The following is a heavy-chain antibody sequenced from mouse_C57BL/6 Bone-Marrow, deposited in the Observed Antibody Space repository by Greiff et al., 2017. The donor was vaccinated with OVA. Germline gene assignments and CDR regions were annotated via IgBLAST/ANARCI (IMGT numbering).Heavy chain of an antibody. V-gene: IGHV1-69*01. CDR1: GYTFTSYW. Sequence: VQLQQSGAELARPGASVKLSCKASGYTFTSYWMHWVKQRPGQGLEWIGEIDPSDSYTNYNQKFKGKFTLSVDKSSSTAYMQLSRLTSEDTAVYDCAKDDYDAWFAYWGQGTLVTVSA. D-gene: IGHD2-4*01. J-gene: IGHJ3*01. CDR2: IDPSDSYT. CDR3: AKDDYDAWFAY.